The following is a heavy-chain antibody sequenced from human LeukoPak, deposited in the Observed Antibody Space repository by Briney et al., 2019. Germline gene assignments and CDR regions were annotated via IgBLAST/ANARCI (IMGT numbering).Heavy chain of an antibody. CDR1: GYTFTGYY. CDR3: ARDDFGYSRGWFHY. CDR2: INPNSGGT. V-gene: IGHV1-2*02. Sequence: ASVKVSCKASGYTFTGYYMHWVRQAPGQGLEWMGWINPNSGGTNYAQKFQGRVTMTRDTSISTAYMWLSRLRSDDTAVYYCARDDFGYSRGWFHYWGQRTLFTVSS. J-gene: IGHJ4*02. D-gene: IGHD6-19*01.